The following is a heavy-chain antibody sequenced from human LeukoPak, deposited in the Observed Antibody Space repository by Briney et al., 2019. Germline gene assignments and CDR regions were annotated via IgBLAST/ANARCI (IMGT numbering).Heavy chain of an antibody. D-gene: IGHD3-10*01. Sequence: SVKVSCKASGGTFSSYAISWVRQAPGQGLEWMGGIIPIFGTANYAQKFQGRVTITTDESTSTACMELSSLRSEDTAVYYCASRGSGSGGYFDYWGQGTLVIVSS. CDR2: IIPIFGTA. CDR1: GGTFSSYA. V-gene: IGHV1-69*05. J-gene: IGHJ4*02. CDR3: ASRGSGSGGYFDY.